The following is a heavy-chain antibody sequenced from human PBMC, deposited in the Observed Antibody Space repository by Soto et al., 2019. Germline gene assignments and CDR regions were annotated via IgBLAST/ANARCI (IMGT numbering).Heavy chain of an antibody. J-gene: IGHJ6*02. Sequence: SETLSLTCTVSGGSMSSYYWXWIRQPPGKGLEWIGYIYYSGSTNYNPSLKSRVTMSVDTPKNQFSLKLSSVTAADTAVYYCARRGYGPGFPYYYGMDVWGQGTTVTV. D-gene: IGHD3-10*01. CDR3: ARRGYGPGFPYYYGMDV. CDR2: IYYSGST. CDR1: GGSMSSYY. V-gene: IGHV4-59*01.